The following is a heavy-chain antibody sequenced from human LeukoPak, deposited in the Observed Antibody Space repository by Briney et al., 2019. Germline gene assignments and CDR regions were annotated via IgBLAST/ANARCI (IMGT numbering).Heavy chain of an antibody. J-gene: IGHJ4*02. V-gene: IGHV3-30*18. CDR3: AKEGGYSGYDPYYFDY. CDR1: GFTFSSYG. Sequence: GGSLRLSCAASGFTFSSYGMHWVRQAPGKGLEWVAVISYDGSNKYYADSVKGRFTISRDNSKNTLYLQMNSLRAEDTAVYYCAKEGGYSGYDPYYFDYWGQGTLVTVSS. CDR2: ISYDGSNK. D-gene: IGHD5-12*01.